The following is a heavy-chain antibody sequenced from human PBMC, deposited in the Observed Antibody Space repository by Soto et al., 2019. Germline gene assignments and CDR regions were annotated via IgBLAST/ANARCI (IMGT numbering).Heavy chain of an antibody. CDR1: GFTFNNDW. CDR2: INPDGSTT. Sequence: GGSLRLSCAASGFTFNNDWMHWVRQAPGKGLVWVSRINPDGSTTTYADSVKGRFTVSRDNAKNTLYLQMNSLRAEDTAVYYCAKVPTGSYNWFYPWGQGTLVTVSS. V-gene: IGHV3-74*01. D-gene: IGHD1-26*01. J-gene: IGHJ5*02. CDR3: AKVPTGSYNWFYP.